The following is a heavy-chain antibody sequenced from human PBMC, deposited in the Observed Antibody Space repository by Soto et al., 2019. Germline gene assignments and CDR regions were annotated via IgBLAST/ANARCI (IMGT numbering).Heavy chain of an antibody. CDR2: TYYRSKWYN. CDR1: GDSVSSNSAA. Sequence: SQTLSLTCAISGDSVSSNSAAWNWIRQSPSRGLEWLGRTYYRSKWYNDYAVSVKSRITINPDTSKNQFSLQLNSVTPEDTAVYYCASVVPAATYYYYGMDVWGQGTTVTVSS. CDR3: ASVVPAATYYYYGMDV. J-gene: IGHJ6*02. D-gene: IGHD2-2*01. V-gene: IGHV6-1*01.